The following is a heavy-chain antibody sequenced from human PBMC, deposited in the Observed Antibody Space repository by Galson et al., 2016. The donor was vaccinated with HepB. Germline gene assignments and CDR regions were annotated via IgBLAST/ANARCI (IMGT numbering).Heavy chain of an antibody. CDR1: GFTFSTYW. J-gene: IGHJ4*02. V-gene: IGHV3-74*01. CDR3: ASSVRGSGSPPGGY. Sequence: SLRLSCAASGFTFSTYWMHWVRQAPGKGLVWVSRINSDGSSTGFADPVKGRFTISRDNAKNTLYLQMNSLRAEDTAVYYCASSVRGSGSPPGGYWGQGTLVTVSS. D-gene: IGHD3-10*01. CDR2: INSDGSST.